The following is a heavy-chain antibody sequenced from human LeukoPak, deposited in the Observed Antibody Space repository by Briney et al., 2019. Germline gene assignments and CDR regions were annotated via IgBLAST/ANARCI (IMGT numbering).Heavy chain of an antibody. Sequence: ASVKVSCKASGYTFTSYYMHWVRQAPGQGLEWMGIINPSGGSTSYAQKFQGRVTMTRDMSTSTVYMELSSLTSEDTAVYYCARAAETMVVVVPFDYWGQGTLVTVSS. CDR2: INPSGGST. D-gene: IGHD3-22*01. V-gene: IGHV1-46*01. J-gene: IGHJ4*02. CDR1: GYTFTSYY. CDR3: ARAAETMVVVVPFDY.